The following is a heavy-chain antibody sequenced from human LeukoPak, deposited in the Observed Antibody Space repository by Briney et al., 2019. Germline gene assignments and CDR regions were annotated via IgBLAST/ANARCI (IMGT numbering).Heavy chain of an antibody. V-gene: IGHV4-31*03. CDR3: TRVVPAAHAGWD. J-gene: IGHJ4*02. CDR2: IHHTGSA. D-gene: IGHD2-2*01. Sequence: SQTLSLTCTISGGSISSAGDHWGWIRQRPGMGLEWIGYIHHTGSAYYNPSLKSRVTLSLDTSQNQFSLGLPSVTVSDAAMYYCTRVVPAAHAGWDWGQGLLVSVSS. CDR1: GGSISSAGDH.